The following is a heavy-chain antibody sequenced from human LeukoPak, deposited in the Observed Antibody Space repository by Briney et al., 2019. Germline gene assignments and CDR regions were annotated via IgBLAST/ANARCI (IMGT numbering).Heavy chain of an antibody. CDR2: IIPIFGTA. V-gene: IGHV1-69*13. J-gene: IGHJ4*02. D-gene: IGHD3-9*01. CDR1: GYTLTELS. CDR3: ARAGAYYDILTGYSIGDTLDY. Sequence: SVKVSCKVSGYTLTELSMHWVRQAPGQGLEWMGGIIPIFGTANYAQKFQGRVTITADESTSTAYMELSSLRSDDTAVYYCARAGAYYDILTGYSIGDTLDYWGQGTLVTVSS.